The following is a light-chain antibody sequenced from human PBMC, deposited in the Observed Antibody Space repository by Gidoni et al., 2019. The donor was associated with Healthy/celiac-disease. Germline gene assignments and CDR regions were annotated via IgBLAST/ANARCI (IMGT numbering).Light chain of an antibody. CDR1: QSVSSY. Sequence: SQSVSSYLAWYQQKPGQAARLLIYVASNRATGIPARFSGSGSGTDFTLTISSLEPEDFAVYYCQQRSNWPPWTFGQGTKVEIK. CDR2: VAS. J-gene: IGKJ1*01. CDR3: QQRSNWPPWT. V-gene: IGKV3-11*01.